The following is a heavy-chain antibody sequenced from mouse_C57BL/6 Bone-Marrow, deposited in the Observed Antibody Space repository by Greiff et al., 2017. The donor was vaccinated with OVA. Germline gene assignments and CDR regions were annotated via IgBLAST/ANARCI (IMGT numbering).Heavy chain of an antibody. Sequence: VQLQQPGAELVMPGASVKLSCKASGYTFTSYWMHWVKQRPGQGLEWIGEIDPSDSYTNYNQKFKGKSTLTVDKSSSTAYMQLSSLTSEDSAVYYCARSYHVYFDVWGTGTTVTVSS. CDR1: GYTFTSYW. CDR3: ARSYHVYFDV. V-gene: IGHV1-69*01. CDR2: IDPSDSYT. J-gene: IGHJ1*03.